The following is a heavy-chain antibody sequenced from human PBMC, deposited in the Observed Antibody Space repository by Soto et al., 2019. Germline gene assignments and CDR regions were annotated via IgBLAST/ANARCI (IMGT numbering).Heavy chain of an antibody. V-gene: IGHV1-18*01. D-gene: IGHD2-2*01. Sequence: DAVKVGCKATGYTFTNHDISWVRQAPGQGLEWMGWISAYNGNTNYAQKLQGRVTMTTDTSTSTAYMELRSLRSDDTAVYYCARDQYVPQALDYWGQGTLFTLSS. CDR3: ARDQYVPQALDY. CDR2: ISAYNGNT. CDR1: GYTFTNHD. J-gene: IGHJ4*02.